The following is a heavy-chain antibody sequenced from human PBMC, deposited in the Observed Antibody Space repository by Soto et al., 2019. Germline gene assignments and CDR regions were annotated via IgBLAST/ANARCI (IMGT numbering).Heavy chain of an antibody. CDR1: GDSISSITNY. D-gene: IGHD5-12*01. CDR3: ARHEWLQMWLVTEX. V-gene: IGHV4-39*01. Sequence: SDTLSLTCSVSGDSISSITNYWGWIRQPPGKGLEVLGTIYHSGNTYYNPTLKRRVVISVDMSKNPFSLRMNSVTAADTAVYYCARHEWLQMWLVTEXWGQGARVTVS. J-gene: IGHJ4*02. CDR2: IYHSGNT.